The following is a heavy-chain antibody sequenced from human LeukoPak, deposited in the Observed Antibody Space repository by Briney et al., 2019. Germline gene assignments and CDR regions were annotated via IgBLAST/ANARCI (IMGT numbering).Heavy chain of an antibody. J-gene: IGHJ6*03. Sequence: GESLKISCKGSGYSFTSYWIGWVRQMPGKGLEWLRITYPGDSDTRYSPSFQGQVTISADKSISTAYLQWSSLKASDTAMYYCARRARPRGAFDNYYYYYYYMDVWGKGTTVTVSS. V-gene: IGHV5-51*01. CDR3: ARRARPRGAFDNYYYYYYYMDV. CDR1: GYSFTSYW. CDR2: TYPGDSDT. D-gene: IGHD1-1*01.